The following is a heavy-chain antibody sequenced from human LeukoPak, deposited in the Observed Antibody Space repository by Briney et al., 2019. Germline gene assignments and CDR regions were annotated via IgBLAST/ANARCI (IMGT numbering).Heavy chain of an antibody. V-gene: IGHV3-30*18. Sequence: PGGSLRLSCAASGFTFSSYGMHWVRQAPGKGLEWVAVISYDGSNKYYADSVKGRFTISRDNSNNTLYLQMNSLRAEDTAVYYCAKEASGSYYFDYWGQGTLVTVSS. CDR2: ISYDGSNK. D-gene: IGHD1-26*01. CDR3: AKEASGSYYFDY. J-gene: IGHJ4*02. CDR1: GFTFSSYG.